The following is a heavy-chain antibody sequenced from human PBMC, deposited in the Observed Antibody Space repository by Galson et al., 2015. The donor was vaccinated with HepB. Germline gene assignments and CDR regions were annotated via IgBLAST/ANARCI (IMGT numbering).Heavy chain of an antibody. J-gene: IGHJ4*02. Sequence: ETLSLTCTVSGGSISSYYWSWIRQPPGKGLEWIGYIYYSGSTNYNPSLKSRVTISVDTSKNQFSLKLSSVTAADTAVYYCAGSGGRGMVRGPTFDYWGQGTLVTVSS. CDR3: AGSGGRGMVRGPTFDY. CDR1: GGSISSYY. V-gene: IGHV4-59*01. CDR2: IYYSGST. D-gene: IGHD3-10*01.